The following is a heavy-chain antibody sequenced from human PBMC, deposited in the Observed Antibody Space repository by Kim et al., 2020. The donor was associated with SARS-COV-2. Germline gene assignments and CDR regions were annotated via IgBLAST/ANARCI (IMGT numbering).Heavy chain of an antibody. CDR3: AGGLGANPLFTY. V-gene: IGHV3-30*03. CDR1: DSIFSNYG. Sequence: GGSLRLSCVASDSIFSNYGMHWVRQAPGQGLEWVAVISYDGTEKHFADSVKGRFTIARDNSKKTLYLQMNSLRPEDTAMYYCAGGLGANPLFTYWGQGTLVTVSA. CDR2: ISYDGTEK. D-gene: IGHD1-26*01. J-gene: IGHJ4*01.